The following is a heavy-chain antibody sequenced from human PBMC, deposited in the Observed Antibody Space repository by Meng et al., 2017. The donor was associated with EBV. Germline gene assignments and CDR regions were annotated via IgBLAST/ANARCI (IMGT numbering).Heavy chain of an antibody. V-gene: IGHV3-21*01. Sequence: WGLVPPRAAWCWSYAGSGLTIRSYGMNWVRLAPGKGWGWFSSSRSNSMDVSSAALVKGRITISRDNATNSLFLQMNSLRAEDTAVYYCARDRNSNRFDYWGQGTLVTVSS. CDR3: ARDRNSNRFDY. J-gene: IGHJ4*02. CDR2: SRSNSMDV. D-gene: IGHD1-14*01. CDR1: GLTIRSYG.